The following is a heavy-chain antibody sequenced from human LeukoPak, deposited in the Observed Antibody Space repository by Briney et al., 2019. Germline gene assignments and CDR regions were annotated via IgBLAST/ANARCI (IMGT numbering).Heavy chain of an antibody. D-gene: IGHD5-18*01. CDR3: ARDSLQGYSYGYLDI. V-gene: IGHV4-59*01. Sequence: SETLSLTCTVSGGSISSYYWSWIRQPPGKGLEWIGYIYCSGSTNYNPSLKSRVTISVDTSRNQFSLKLSSVTAADTAVYYCARDSLQGYSYGYLDIWGQGTMVTVSS. CDR2: IYCSGST. J-gene: IGHJ3*02. CDR1: GGSISSYY.